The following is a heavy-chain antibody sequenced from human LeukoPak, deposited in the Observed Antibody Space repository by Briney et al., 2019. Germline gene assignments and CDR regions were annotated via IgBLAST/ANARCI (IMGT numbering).Heavy chain of an antibody. D-gene: IGHD3-16*01. Sequence: SETLSLTCTVSGGSVSSGSYYWSWIRQPPGKGLEWIGYIYYSGSTNYNPSLKSRVTISVDTSKNQFSLKLSSVTAVDTAVYYCARGGLPIGSGYWGQGTLVTVSS. V-gene: IGHV4-61*01. CDR1: GGSVSSGSYY. CDR3: ARGGLPIGSGY. J-gene: IGHJ4*02. CDR2: IYYSGST.